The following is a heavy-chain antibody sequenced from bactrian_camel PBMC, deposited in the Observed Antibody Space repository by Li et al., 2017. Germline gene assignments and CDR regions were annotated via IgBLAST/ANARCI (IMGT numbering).Heavy chain of an antibody. V-gene: IGHV3S55*01. J-gene: IGHJ4*01. CDR2: YSPGGRP. CDR1: GVTYKNYC. CDR3: AANDYDGNWWNTEHYKY. D-gene: IGHD7*01. Sequence: QVQLVESGGGSVHTGGSLTLSCTATGVTYKNYCMGWFRQVRGNEREGVAVYSPGGRPDYSGAVKGRFTISHNSATNTLFLQMNSLKTEDTAMYYCAANDYDGNWWNTEHYKYWSQGTQVTVS.